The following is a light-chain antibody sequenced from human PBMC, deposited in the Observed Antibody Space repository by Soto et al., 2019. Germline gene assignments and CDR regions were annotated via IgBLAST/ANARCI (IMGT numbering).Light chain of an antibody. V-gene: IGKV1-6*01. Sequence: AIQMTQSPSSLSASVGDRVTITCRASQGIRNDLDWFQQKPGKAPKLLIYAASNLQSGVPARFSGSGPGTDFTLNISSLQPEDFATYYCLQKYFYPFTFGPGTKVDIK. CDR2: AAS. CDR3: LQKYFYPFT. CDR1: QGIRND. J-gene: IGKJ3*01.